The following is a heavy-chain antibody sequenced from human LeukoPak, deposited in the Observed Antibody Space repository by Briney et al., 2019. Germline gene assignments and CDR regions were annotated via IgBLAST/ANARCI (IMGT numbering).Heavy chain of an antibody. CDR1: GFSFSGYA. V-gene: IGHV3-23*01. CDR2: ISGGGDAA. CDR3: PRKYDSSGYFDY. D-gene: IGHD3-22*01. J-gene: IGHJ4*02. Sequence: LPGGSLRLSCIASGFSFSGYAMSWVRQAPGKGLEWVSAISGGGDAAYYADSVKGRFTISKDNSKNTLYLQMNSLRAEDTAVYYCPRKYDSSGYFDYWGRGTLVTVSS.